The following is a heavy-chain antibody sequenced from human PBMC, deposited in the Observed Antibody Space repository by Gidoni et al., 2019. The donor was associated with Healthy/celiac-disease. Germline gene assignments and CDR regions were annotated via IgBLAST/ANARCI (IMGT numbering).Heavy chain of an antibody. CDR1: GYTFTGYD. V-gene: IGHV1-2*02. Sequence: QVQLVQSGAEVKKPGASVKVSCKASGYTFTGYDMHWVRQAPGQGLEWMGWINPNSGGTNYAQKFQGRVTMTRDTSISTAYMELSRLRSDDTAVYYCARDGEYDYVWGSYLTDYWGQGTLVTVSS. CDR3: ARDGEYDYVWGSYLTDY. D-gene: IGHD3-16*02. J-gene: IGHJ4*02. CDR2: INPNSGGT.